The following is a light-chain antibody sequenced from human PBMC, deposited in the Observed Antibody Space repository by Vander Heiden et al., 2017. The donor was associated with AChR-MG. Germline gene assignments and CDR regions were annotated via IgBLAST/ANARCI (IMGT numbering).Light chain of an antibody. CDR3: CSYAGYYTLV. CDR2: DVT. J-gene: IGLJ2*01. V-gene: IGLV2-11*01. Sequence: QSALTQPASVSGSPGQSITISCTGTSSDVGTYKLVSWYQQHPGKAPKLMIYDVTKRPPGVPDRCSGSKSGNTASLTISGLQAEDEADFYCCSYAGYYTLVFGGGTKLTVL. CDR1: SSDVGTYKL.